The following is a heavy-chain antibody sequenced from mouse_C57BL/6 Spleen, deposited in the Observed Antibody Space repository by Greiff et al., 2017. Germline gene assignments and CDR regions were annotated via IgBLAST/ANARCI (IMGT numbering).Heavy chain of an antibody. CDR1: GYTFTSYG. CDR3: ARVRGSGYYAMDY. V-gene: IGHV1-81*01. D-gene: IGHD3-1*01. J-gene: IGHJ4*01. CDR2: IYPRSGNT. Sequence: QVQLKESGAELARPGASVKLSCKASGYTFTSYGISWVKQRTGQGLEWIGEIYPRSGNTYYNEKFKGKATLTADKSSSTAYMELRSLTSEDSAVYFCARVRGSGYYAMDYWGQGTSVTVSS.